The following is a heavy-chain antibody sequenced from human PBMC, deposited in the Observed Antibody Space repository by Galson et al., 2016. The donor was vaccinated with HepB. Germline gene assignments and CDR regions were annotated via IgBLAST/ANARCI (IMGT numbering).Heavy chain of an antibody. CDR1: GFTFSNAW. V-gene: IGHV3-15*01. Sequence: SLRLSCAASGFTFSNAWMTWVRQAPGKGLEWVGRIKSKADGGATDYVAPVKGRFTISRDDSNNTLYLEMSSLKIDDSAVYSCATYYLNRRIDFWVRGTLVTVAS. J-gene: IGHJ4*02. CDR2: IKSKADGGAT. D-gene: IGHD1-26*01. CDR3: ATYYLNRRIDF.